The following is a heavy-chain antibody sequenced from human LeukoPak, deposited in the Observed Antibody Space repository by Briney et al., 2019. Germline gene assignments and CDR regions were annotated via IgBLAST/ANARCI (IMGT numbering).Heavy chain of an antibody. CDR3: AKDDYYDSSGDPNWFDP. D-gene: IGHD3-22*01. Sequence: PGGSLRLSCAASGFTFSSYGMHWVRQAPGKGLEWVAAISYDGSDKYYADSVKGRFTISRDNSKNTLYLQMNSLRAEDTAVYFCAKDDYYDSSGDPNWFDPWGQGTLVTVSS. J-gene: IGHJ5*02. V-gene: IGHV3-30*18. CDR1: GFTFSSYG. CDR2: ISYDGSDK.